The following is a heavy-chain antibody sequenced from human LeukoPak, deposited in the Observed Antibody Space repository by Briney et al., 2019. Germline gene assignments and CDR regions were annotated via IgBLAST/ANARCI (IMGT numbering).Heavy chain of an antibody. CDR1: GFTFSSYD. D-gene: IGHD2-21*02. CDR2: IGTAGDT. Sequence: GGSLRLSCAASGFTFSSYDMHWVRQATGKGLEWVSAIGTAGDTYYPGSVKGRFTISRENAKNSLYLQMNSLRAGDTAVYYCARGPRDGDHPFFDYWGQGTLVTVSS. CDR3: ARGPRDGDHPFFDY. V-gene: IGHV3-13*01. J-gene: IGHJ4*02.